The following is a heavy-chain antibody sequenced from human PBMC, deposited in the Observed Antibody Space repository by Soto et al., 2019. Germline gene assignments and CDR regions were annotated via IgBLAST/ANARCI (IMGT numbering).Heavy chain of an antibody. J-gene: IGHJ3*02. V-gene: IGHV1-69*13. D-gene: IGHD3-22*01. CDR2: IIPIFGTA. Sequence: SVKVSCKASGGTFSSYAISWVRQAPGQGLEWMGGIIPIFGTANYAQKFQGRVTITADESTSTAYMELSSLRSEDTAVYYCARDYYDSSGYYYDAFDIWGQGTMVTVSS. CDR1: GGTFSSYA. CDR3: ARDYYDSSGYYYDAFDI.